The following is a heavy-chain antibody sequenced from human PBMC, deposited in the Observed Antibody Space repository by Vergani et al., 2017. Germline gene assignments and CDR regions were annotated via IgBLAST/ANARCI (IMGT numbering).Heavy chain of an antibody. V-gene: IGHV3-66*02. Sequence: EVQLVESGGGLVQPGGSLRLSCAASGFTVSSNYMSWVRQAPGKGLEWDSVIYSGGSTYYADPVKGRFTISRDNSKNTQYLQMNSLRAEDTAVYYCATDSSSWDYYFDYWGQGTLVTVSS. CDR2: IYSGGST. J-gene: IGHJ4*02. D-gene: IGHD6-13*01. CDR1: GFTVSSNY. CDR3: ATDSSSWDYYFDY.